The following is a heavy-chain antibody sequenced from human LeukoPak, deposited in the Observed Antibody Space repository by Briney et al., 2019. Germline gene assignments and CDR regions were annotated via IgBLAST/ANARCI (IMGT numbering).Heavy chain of an antibody. V-gene: IGHV3-7*01. J-gene: IGHJ4*02. Sequence: GGSLRLSCAASGFTFSSYSMNWVRQAPGKGLEWVANIKQDGSEKYYVDSVKGRFTISRGNAKNSLYLQMNSLRAEDTAVYYCARAEFSLRYFDWLFDYWGQGTLVTVSS. D-gene: IGHD3-9*01. CDR3: ARAEFSLRYFDWLFDY. CDR2: IKQDGSEK. CDR1: GFTFSSYS.